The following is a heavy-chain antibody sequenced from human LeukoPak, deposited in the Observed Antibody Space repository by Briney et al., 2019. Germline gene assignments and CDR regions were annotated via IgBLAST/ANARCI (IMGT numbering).Heavy chain of an antibody. D-gene: IGHD6-19*01. CDR1: GFPFSSYW. V-gene: IGHV3-74*01. CDR3: ARGYNTGCDY. J-gene: IGHJ4*02. Sequence: GGSLRLSCAASGFPFSSYWMHWVRQAPGKGLVWVSRINSDGSTTSYADSVKGRFTISRDNAKNTLYLQINSLRAEDTAGYYCARGYNTGCDYWGQGTLVTVSS. CDR2: INSDGSTT.